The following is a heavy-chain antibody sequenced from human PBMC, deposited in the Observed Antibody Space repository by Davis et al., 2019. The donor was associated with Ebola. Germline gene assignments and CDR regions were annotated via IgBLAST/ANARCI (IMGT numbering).Heavy chain of an antibody. V-gene: IGHV4-30-4*01. J-gene: IGHJ4*02. CDR2: IYYNGNT. CDR3: ARADGGNYFDS. CDR1: GGSISSGDYY. D-gene: IGHD4-23*01. Sequence: SETLSLTCTVSGGSISSGDYYWSWIRQPPGKGLEWIGYIYYNGNTFYNPSLKSRLTTSLDTSKSQFSLKLTSVTATDTAVYYCARADGGNYFDSWGQGTLATVSS.